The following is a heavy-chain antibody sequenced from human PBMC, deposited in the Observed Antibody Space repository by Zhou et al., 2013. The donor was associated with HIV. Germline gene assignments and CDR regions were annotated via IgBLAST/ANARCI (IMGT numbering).Heavy chain of an antibody. D-gene: IGHD1-1*01. CDR1: GFIFTDYG. J-gene: IGHJ6*03. Sequence: EVQLVESGGGVVRPGGSLRLSCAASGFIFTDYGMTWVRQAPGEGLEWVSGINWNGGSTGYADSVKGRFIISRDNAKHSLYLQMSSLRAEDTALYYCAREATAFNYYYYYMDVWGKGTTVTVSS. V-gene: IGHV3-20*04. CDR3: AREATAFNYYYYYMDV. CDR2: INWNGGST.